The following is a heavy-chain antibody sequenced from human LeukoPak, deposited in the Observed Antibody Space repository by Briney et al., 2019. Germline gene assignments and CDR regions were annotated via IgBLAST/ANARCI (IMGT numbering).Heavy chain of an antibody. V-gene: IGHV3-48*03. Sequence: PGGSLRLSCAASGFTFSSYEMNWVRQAPGKGLEWVSYISSSGSTIYYADSVKGRFTISRDNAKNSLYLQMNSLRAEDTAVYYCARDCPYCGGDFHDAFDIWGQGTMVTASS. CDR3: ARDCPYCGGDFHDAFDI. D-gene: IGHD2-21*02. CDR2: ISSSGSTI. J-gene: IGHJ3*02. CDR1: GFTFSSYE.